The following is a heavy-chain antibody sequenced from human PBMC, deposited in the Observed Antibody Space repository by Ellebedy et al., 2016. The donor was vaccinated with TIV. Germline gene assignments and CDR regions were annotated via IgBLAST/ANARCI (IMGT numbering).Heavy chain of an antibody. D-gene: IGHD6-19*01. V-gene: IGHV3-23*01. Sequence: GGSLRLXCAASGLTFSTSDMSWVRQAPGKGLEWVSAISGSGVRTFYADSVKGRCTISRDNSKNTLYLHMNSLRAEDTAVYYCAKDREQWLVAGEDNWFDPWGQGTLVTVSS. CDR1: GLTFSTSD. CDR3: AKDREQWLVAGEDNWFDP. J-gene: IGHJ5*02. CDR2: ISGSGVRT.